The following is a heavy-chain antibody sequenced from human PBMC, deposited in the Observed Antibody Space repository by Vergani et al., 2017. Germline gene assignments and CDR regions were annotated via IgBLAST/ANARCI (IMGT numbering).Heavy chain of an antibody. J-gene: IGHJ4*02. Sequence: QVQLQQWGAGLLKPSETLSLTCAVYGGSFSGYYWSWIRQPPGKGLEWIGEINHSGSTNYNPSLKSRVTISVDTSKNQFSLKLSSVTAADTAVYYCARDPDVDIVATIPSYYFDYWGQGTLVTVSS. CDR1: GGSFSGYY. D-gene: IGHD5-12*01. V-gene: IGHV4-34*01. CDR3: ARDPDVDIVATIPSYYFDY. CDR2: INHSGST.